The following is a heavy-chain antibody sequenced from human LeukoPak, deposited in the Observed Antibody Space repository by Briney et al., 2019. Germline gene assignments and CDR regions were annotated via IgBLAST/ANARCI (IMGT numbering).Heavy chain of an antibody. CDR3: VKDKYELVLGYLDY. Sequence: GGSLRLSCAASGFTFNSYAMSWVRQAPGQGLEWLSAISSSGGSSYYADSVKGRFTISRDRSKNTLYLQMNSLRAEDTAVYYCVKDKYELVLGYLDYWGQGTLVTVSS. CDR2: ISSSGGSS. V-gene: IGHV3-23*01. D-gene: IGHD6-6*01. CDR1: GFTFNSYA. J-gene: IGHJ4*02.